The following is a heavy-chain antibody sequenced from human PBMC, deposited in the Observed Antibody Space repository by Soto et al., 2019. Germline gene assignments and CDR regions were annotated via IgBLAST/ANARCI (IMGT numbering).Heavy chain of an antibody. J-gene: IGHJ6*02. Sequence: SATLSLTCTVSGGSISSYYWSWIRQPPGKGLEWIGYIYYSGSTNYNPSLKSRVTISVDTSKNQFSLKLSSVTAADTAVYYCARSTYDFWSGYSTYYYGMDVWGQGTTVTVSS. V-gene: IGHV4-59*01. CDR2: IYYSGST. CDR1: GGSISSYY. D-gene: IGHD3-3*01. CDR3: ARSTYDFWSGYSTYYYGMDV.